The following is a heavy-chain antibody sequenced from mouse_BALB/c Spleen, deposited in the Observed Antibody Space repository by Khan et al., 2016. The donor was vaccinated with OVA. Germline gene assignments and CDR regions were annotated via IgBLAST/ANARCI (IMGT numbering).Heavy chain of an antibody. CDR3: ASLAYYYDSEGFAY. CDR2: VSTGGHYT. Sequence: EVELVESGGDVVKPGGSLKLSCAASGFTFSTYGMSWVRQTPDKRLEWVATVSTGGHYTYYPDTVKGRFTISRDNAKNTLYPQMSSLKSEDTAMFYCASLAYYYDSEGFAYWGQGTLVTVSA. J-gene: IGHJ3*01. D-gene: IGHD1-1*01. CDR1: GFTFSTYG. V-gene: IGHV5-6*01.